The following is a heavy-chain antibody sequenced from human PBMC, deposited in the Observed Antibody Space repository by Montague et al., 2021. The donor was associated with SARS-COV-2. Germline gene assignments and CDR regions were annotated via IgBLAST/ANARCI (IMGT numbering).Heavy chain of an antibody. V-gene: IGHV4-59*01. D-gene: IGHD6-13*01. CDR2: IYNRGST. CDR3: ARVGRGSSWYEVAFDI. J-gene: IGHJ3*02. Sequence: SETLSLTCTVSGGSISRYSCTWIRQPPGKGLEWIGYIYNRGSTNXNPSLTSRVTISVDTSKNQFSLKLSSVAAADTAVYYCARVGRGSSWYEVAFDIWGQGTMVTVSS. CDR1: GGSISRYS.